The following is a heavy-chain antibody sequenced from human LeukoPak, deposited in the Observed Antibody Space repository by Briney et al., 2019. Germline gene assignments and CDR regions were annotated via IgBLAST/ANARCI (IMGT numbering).Heavy chain of an antibody. CDR1: GYTFTSYY. D-gene: IGHD4-17*01. V-gene: IGHV1-46*01. J-gene: IGHJ4*02. Sequence: ASVKVSCKASGYTFTSYYMHWVRQAPGQGLEWMGIINPSGGSTSYAQKFQGRVTMTRDTSTSTVYMELNSLRAEDTAVYYCAKDYGDYVFYFDYWGQGTLVTVSS. CDR3: AKDYGDYVFYFDY. CDR2: INPSGGST.